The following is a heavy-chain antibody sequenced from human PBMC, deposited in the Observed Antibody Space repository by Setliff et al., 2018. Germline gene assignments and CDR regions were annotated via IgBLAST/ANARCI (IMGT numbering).Heavy chain of an antibody. V-gene: IGHV4-39*01. J-gene: IGHJ5*02. Sequence: SETLSLTCAVSGASIRNNYYWGWIRQSPGTGLEWIGSIFYNGMAYYNPSLKSRVTMSVDTSKNQFSLNLTSVTAADTAVYYCARGRNVAARLLDTWGQGTLVTVSS. CDR3: ARGRNVAARLLDT. CDR2: IFYNGMA. CDR1: GASIRNNYY. D-gene: IGHD6-6*01.